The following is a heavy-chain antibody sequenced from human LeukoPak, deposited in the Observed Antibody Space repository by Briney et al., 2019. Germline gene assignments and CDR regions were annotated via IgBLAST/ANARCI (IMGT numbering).Heavy chain of an antibody. CDR1: GGSISSYY. D-gene: IGHD3-9*01. Sequence: SETLSLTCTVSGGSISSYYWSWIRQPPGKGLEWIGYIYYSGGTNCNPSLKSRVTISVDTSKNQFSLKLSSVTAADTAVYYCARYGYDILTGHYFDYWGQGTLVTVSS. CDR2: IYYSGGT. CDR3: ARYGYDILTGHYFDY. J-gene: IGHJ4*02. V-gene: IGHV4-59*01.